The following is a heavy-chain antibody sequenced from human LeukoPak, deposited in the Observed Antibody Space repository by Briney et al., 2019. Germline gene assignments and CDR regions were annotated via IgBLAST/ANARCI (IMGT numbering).Heavy chain of an antibody. V-gene: IGHV1-8*01. J-gene: IGHJ6*03. CDR3: ARHVVLRNRGYSNYYMDV. CDR1: GYTFTSYD. D-gene: IGHD5-18*01. Sequence: ASVKVSCKASGYTFTSYDINWVRQATGQGLEWMGWMNPNSGNTGYAQKFQGRVTMTRNTSISTAYLQWSSLKASDTAMYYCARHVVLRNRGYSNYYMDVWGKGTTVTVSS. CDR2: MNPNSGNT.